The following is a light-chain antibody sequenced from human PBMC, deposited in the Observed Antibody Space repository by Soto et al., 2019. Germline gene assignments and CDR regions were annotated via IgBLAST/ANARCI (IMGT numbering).Light chain of an antibody. V-gene: IGKV1-5*03. CDR2: KAS. J-gene: IGKJ5*01. CDR1: QSISSW. CDR3: QQLNSYPAIT. Sequence: DIQMTQSPSTLSASVGDRVTITCRASQSISSWLAWYQQKPGKAPKLLIYKASSLESGVPSRFSGSGSGTEFTLTISSLQPDDFATYYCQQLNSYPAITFGQGALLEI.